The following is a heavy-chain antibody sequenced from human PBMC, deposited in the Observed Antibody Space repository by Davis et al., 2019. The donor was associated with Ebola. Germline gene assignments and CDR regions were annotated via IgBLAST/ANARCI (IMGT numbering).Heavy chain of an antibody. CDR1: GFTFSSYN. V-gene: IGHV3-21*01. J-gene: IGHJ6*03. CDR2: ISGSKSYI. D-gene: IGHD3-10*01. Sequence: GGSLRLSCAASGFTFSSYNMKWVRQAPGKGPEWISSISGSKSYIYYSDSVKGRFTISRDNAKNSLYLQMNSLRGEDTAVYYCARGTLNDPYGSGISYYIDVWGKGTTVTVSS. CDR3: ARGTLNDPYGSGISYYIDV.